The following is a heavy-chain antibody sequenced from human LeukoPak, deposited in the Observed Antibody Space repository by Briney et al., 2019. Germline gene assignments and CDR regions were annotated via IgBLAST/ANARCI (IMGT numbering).Heavy chain of an antibody. V-gene: IGHV3-21*01. CDR3: ARDSQQQLVFGHFDY. CDR1: GFTFSSYS. Sequence: QPGGSLRLSCAASGFTFSSYSMNWVRQAPGKGLEWVSSISSSSSYIYYADSVKGRFTISRDNSKNTLYLQMNSLRAEDTAVYYCARDSQQQLVFGHFDYWGQGTLVTVSS. D-gene: IGHD6-13*01. CDR2: ISSSSSYI. J-gene: IGHJ4*02.